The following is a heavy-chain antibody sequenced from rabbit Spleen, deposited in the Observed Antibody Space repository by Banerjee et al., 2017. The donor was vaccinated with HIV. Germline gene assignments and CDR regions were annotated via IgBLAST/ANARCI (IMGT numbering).Heavy chain of an antibody. CDR1: GFSFSSNW. V-gene: IGHV1S40*01. CDR3: ARDTSSSFSSYSMDL. D-gene: IGHD1-1*01. J-gene: IGHJ6*01. Sequence: QSLEESGGDLVKPGGTLTLTCTVSGFSFSSNWICWVRQAPGKGLEWIACIDTSDGDTDYANWPKGRFTISKTSSTTVTLQMTSLTAADTATYFCARDTSSSFSSYSMDLWGPGTLVT. CDR2: IDTSDGDT.